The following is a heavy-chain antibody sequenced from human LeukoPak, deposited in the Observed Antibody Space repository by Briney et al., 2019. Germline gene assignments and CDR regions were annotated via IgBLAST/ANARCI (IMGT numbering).Heavy chain of an antibody. CDR3: ARSDGTGTVDY. V-gene: IGHV3-7*01. CDR1: GFIFSNYR. CDR2: INQPGSET. D-gene: IGHD1-1*01. Sequence: GGSLRLSCAASGFIFSNYRMSWVRLAPGKGPEWVANINQPGSETYYVDSVRGRFTVSRDNAKNSLYLQMDSLTGEDTAVYYCARSDGTGTVDYWGQGIQVTVSS. J-gene: IGHJ4*02.